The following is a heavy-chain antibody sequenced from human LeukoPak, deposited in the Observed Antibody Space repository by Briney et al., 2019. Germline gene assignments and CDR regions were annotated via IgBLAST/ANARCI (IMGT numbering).Heavy chain of an antibody. CDR2: IGTAGDT. V-gene: IGHV3-13*01. J-gene: IGHJ4*02. D-gene: IGHD1-1*01. CDR1: VFTFSDYD. CDR3: ARVAKERVGGVYYFDY. Sequence: GGSLRLSCAASVFTFSDYDMHWVRQATGKGLEWVSAIGTAGDTYYTGSVKGRFTISRENAKNSLYLQMNSLRAGDTAVYYCARVAKERVGGVYYFDYWGQGTLVTASS.